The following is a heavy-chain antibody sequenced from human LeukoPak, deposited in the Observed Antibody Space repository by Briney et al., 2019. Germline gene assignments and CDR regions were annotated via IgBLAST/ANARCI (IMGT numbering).Heavy chain of an antibody. J-gene: IGHJ6*02. CDR3: ARGHYGLDV. CDR2: ILNSGNTI. CDR1: GFTFSDHY. V-gene: IGHV3-11*01. Sequence: GGSLRLSCAASGFTFSDHYISWIRQAPGKGLEWISYILNSGNTIYYADSAKGRFTISRDNAKNSVYLQMSSLRADDTAVYYCARGHYGLDVWGQGTTVTVSS.